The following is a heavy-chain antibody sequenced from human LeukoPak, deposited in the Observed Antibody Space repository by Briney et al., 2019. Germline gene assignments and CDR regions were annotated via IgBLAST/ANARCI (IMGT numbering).Heavy chain of an antibody. CDR1: GFTFSSYG. D-gene: IGHD1-26*01. CDR2: IRYDGSNK. CDR3: ANIVGATSYSPFDY. Sequence: PGGSLRLSCAASGFTFSSYGMHWVRQAPGKGLEWVAFIRYDGSNKYYADSVKGRFTISRDNSKNTLYLQMNSLRAEDTAVYYCANIVGATSYSPFDYWGQRTLVTVSS. V-gene: IGHV3-30*02. J-gene: IGHJ4*02.